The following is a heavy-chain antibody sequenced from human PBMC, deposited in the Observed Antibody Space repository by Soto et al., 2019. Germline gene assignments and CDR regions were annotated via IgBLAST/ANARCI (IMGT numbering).Heavy chain of an antibody. CDR3: AKGSASSRPYYFDY. D-gene: IGHD2-2*01. V-gene: IGHV3-23*01. CDR2: ITGGGGDT. CDR1: GFSFSNYA. Sequence: GGSLRLSCAASGFSFSNYAMSWVRQSPGKGLEWVSAITGGGGDTFHADSVKGRFTTSRDNTKNTLYLQMNSLKAEDTAVYYCAKGSASSRPYYFDYWGQGTLVTVSS. J-gene: IGHJ4*02.